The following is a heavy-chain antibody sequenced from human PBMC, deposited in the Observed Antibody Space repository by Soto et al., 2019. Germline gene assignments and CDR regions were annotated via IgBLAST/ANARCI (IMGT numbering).Heavy chain of an antibody. CDR2: VNTDNGNI. J-gene: IGHJ6*02. V-gene: IGHV1-18*01. CDR1: GYIFTSYG. Sequence: QAQLLQSGAEVKKPGASVKVSCKASGYIFTSYGISWVRQAPGQGLEWMGWVNTDNGNIDYAQKVEGRVTMTTDTSTSTAYMELRSLTSDDTAVYYCARGGQSRYYPYYGMDVWGQGTTVTVSS. D-gene: IGHD1-26*01. CDR3: ARGGQSRYYPYYGMDV.